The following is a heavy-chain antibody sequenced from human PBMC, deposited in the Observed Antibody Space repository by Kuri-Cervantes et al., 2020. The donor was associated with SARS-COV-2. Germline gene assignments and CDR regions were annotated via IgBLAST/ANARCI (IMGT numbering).Heavy chain of an antibody. CDR2: IIPIFGTA. CDR3: ARDNWNYPSHDAFDI. Sequence: SVKVSCKASGYTFTSYDINWVRQATGQGLEWMGGIIPIFGTANYAQKFQGRVTITTDESTSTAYMELSSLRSEDTAVYYCARDNWNYPSHDAFDIWGQGTMVTVSS. V-gene: IGHV1-69*05. J-gene: IGHJ3*02. CDR1: GYTFTSYD. D-gene: IGHD1-7*01.